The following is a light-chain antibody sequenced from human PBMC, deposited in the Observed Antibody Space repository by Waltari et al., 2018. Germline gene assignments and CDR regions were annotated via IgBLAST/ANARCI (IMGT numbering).Light chain of an antibody. J-gene: IGKJ1*01. Sequence: EIVLTQSPGTLSLSPGEDATLSCRASQSVSSSNLAWYQQKPGQAPRLLIYGTSRRATGIPDKFSGSGFGTDFTLTISRLEPEDFAVYYCQHYGSSLWTFGQGTKVEI. V-gene: IGKV3-20*01. CDR1: QSVSSSN. CDR3: QHYGSSLWT. CDR2: GTS.